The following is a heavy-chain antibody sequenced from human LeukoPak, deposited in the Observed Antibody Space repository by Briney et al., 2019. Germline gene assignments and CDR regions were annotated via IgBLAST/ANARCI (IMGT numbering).Heavy chain of an antibody. V-gene: IGHV1-2*02. J-gene: IGHJ5*02. D-gene: IGHD2-15*01. Sequence: PSVKVSCKASGYTFTGYYMHWVRQAPGQGLEWMGWINPNSGGTNYAQKFQGRVTMTRDTSISTAYMELSRLRSDDTAVYYCARDLFYLRCSVVAARSWGQGTLVTVSS. CDR2: INPNSGGT. CDR3: ARDLFYLRCSVVAARS. CDR1: GYTFTGYY.